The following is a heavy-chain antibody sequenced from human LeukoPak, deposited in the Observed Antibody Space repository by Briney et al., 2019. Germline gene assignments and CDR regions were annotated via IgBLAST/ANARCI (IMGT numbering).Heavy chain of an antibody. CDR1: GFTFSSYA. Sequence: GRSLRLSCAASGFTFSSYAMHWVRQAPGKGLEWVAVISYDGSNKYYADSVKGRFTISRDNSKNTLYLQMNSLRAEDTAVYYCARARSTSLDYWGRGTLVTVSS. CDR3: ARARSTSLDY. CDR2: ISYDGSNK. D-gene: IGHD6-6*01. J-gene: IGHJ4*02. V-gene: IGHV3-30*04.